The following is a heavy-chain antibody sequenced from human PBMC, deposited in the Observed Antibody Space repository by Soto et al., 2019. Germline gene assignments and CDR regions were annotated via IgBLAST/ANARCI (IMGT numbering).Heavy chain of an antibody. V-gene: IGHV4-39*01. Sequence: SETLSLTCTVSGGSISSSSYYWGWIRQPPGKGLEWIGSIYYSGSTYYNPSLKSRVTISVDTSKNQFSLKLISVTAADTAVYYCARRNKNRLSSFHGVVDSRGQGTLVTVSS. D-gene: IGHD2-15*01. CDR2: IYYSGST. J-gene: IGHJ5*01. CDR1: GGSISSSSYY. CDR3: ARRNKNRLSSFHGVVDS.